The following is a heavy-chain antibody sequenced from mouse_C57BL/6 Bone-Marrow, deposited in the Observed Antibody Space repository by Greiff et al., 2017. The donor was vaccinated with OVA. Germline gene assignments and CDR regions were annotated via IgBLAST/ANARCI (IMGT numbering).Heavy chain of an antibody. CDR2: INPGSGGT. D-gene: IGHD2-2*01. V-gene: IGHV1-54*01. J-gene: IGHJ2*01. Sequence: QVQLKQSGAELVRPGTSVKVSCKASGYAFTNYLIEWVKQRPGQGLEWIGVINPGSGGTNYNEKFKGKATLTADKSSSTAYMQLSSLTSEDSAVYFCAREYYGYDGYFDYWGQGTTLTVSS. CDR1: GYAFTNYL. CDR3: AREYYGYDGYFDY.